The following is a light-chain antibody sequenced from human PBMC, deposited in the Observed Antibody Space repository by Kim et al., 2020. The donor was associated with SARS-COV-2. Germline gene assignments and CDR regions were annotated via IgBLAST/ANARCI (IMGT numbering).Light chain of an antibody. CDR1: QDISRY. Sequence: DIQMTQSTSSLSASVGDRVTITCRASQDISRYLNWYQQKPGKAPKLLIYTASSLQSGVPSRFTGSGSETDFTLTISSLQPEDFATYYCQQTYRAARTFGQGTKVNIK. J-gene: IGKJ1*01. V-gene: IGKV1-39*01. CDR3: QQTYRAART. CDR2: TAS.